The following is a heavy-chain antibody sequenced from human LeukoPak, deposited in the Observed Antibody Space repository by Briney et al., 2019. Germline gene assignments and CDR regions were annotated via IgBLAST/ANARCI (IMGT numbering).Heavy chain of an antibody. J-gene: IGHJ4*02. V-gene: IGHV3-30*04. Sequence: GGSLRLSCAASGFTFSSYAMHWVRQAPGKGLEWVAVISYDGSNKYYADSVKGRFTISRDNSKNSLYLRMNSLRAEDTAVYFCARAVTTALDYWGQGALVTVSS. CDR2: ISYDGSNK. D-gene: IGHD4-17*01. CDR1: GFTFSSYA. CDR3: ARAVTTALDY.